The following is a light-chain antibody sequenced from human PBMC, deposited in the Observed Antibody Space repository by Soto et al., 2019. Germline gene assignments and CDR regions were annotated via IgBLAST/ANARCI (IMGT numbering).Light chain of an antibody. V-gene: IGLV7-46*01. CDR3: MLSYSGPRV. CDR1: TGAVTSGHY. J-gene: IGLJ2*01. Sequence: QAVVTQEPSLTVSPGGTVTLTCGSSTGAVTSGHYPYWFQQKPGQAPKTLIYETSNRHSWTPARFSGSLLGGKAALTLSGAQPEDEAAYYCMLSYSGPRVFGGGTKVTVL. CDR2: ETS.